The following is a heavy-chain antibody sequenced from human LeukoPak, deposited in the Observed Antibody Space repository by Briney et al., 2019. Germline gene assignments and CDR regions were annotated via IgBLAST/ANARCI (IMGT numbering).Heavy chain of an antibody. J-gene: IGHJ4*02. V-gene: IGHV3-66*01. CDR3: ARAVEYLPLDY. CDR2: IHISGST. CDR1: GFTVTSTC. D-gene: IGHD2/OR15-2a*01. Sequence: GGSLRLSCAASGFTVTSTCITWVRQAPGKGLEWVSIIHISGSTYYADSVRGRFTISRDNSKNTVYLQMNSLRADDTAVYYCARAVEYLPLDYWGQGTLVAVSS.